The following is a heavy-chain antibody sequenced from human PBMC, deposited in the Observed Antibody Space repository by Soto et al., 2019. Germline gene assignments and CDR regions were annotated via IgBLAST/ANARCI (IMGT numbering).Heavy chain of an antibody. V-gene: IGHV1-18*01. CDR2: ISAYDGKT. Sequence: QVQLVQSGAEVKKPGAAVKVSCKTSGYTFSDYGISWVRQAPGQGLEWMGWISAYDGKTNSAQKFQGRVSMTTDTSTSTAHMELRSLTSDDTAVYYCARDRPYSYDSSGYYAPLDSWGQGTLVTVSS. CDR3: ARDRPYSYDSSGYYAPLDS. J-gene: IGHJ4*02. CDR1: GYTFSDYG. D-gene: IGHD3-22*01.